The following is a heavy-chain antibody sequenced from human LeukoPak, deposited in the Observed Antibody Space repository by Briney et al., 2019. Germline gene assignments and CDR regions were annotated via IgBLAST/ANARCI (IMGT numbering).Heavy chain of an antibody. CDR3: AREGATDWYFHL. CDR1: GFTFSSYW. Sequence: HPGGSLRLSCAASGFTFSSYWMHWVRQAPGKGLVWVSRINSDGSSTSYADSVKGRFTISRDNAKNTLYLQMSSLRAEDTAVYYCAREGATDWYFHLWGRGTLVTVSS. D-gene: IGHD5-12*01. V-gene: IGHV3-74*01. CDR2: INSDGSST. J-gene: IGHJ2*01.